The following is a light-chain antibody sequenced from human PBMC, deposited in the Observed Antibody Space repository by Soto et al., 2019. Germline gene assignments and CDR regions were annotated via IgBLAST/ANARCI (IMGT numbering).Light chain of an antibody. CDR2: TAS. V-gene: IGKV1D-12*01. CDR1: QDIGSW. Sequence: DIQSTQSPSSVSASVGDRVTITCRAGQDIGSWLTWYQHKPGKDPKLLVSTASSLQSGVPSRFSGSGSGTDFTRTIGTLQTEEFASEYGQEYNCFPLTFGGGTRVLIK. J-gene: IGKJ4*01. CDR3: QEYNCFPLT.